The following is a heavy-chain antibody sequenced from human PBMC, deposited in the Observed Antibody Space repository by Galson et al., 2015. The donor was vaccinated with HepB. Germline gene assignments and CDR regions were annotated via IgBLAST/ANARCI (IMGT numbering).Heavy chain of an antibody. CDR2: IRSKASNYST. CDR3: TRLGDLAGYGSS. CDR1: GFTFSGSA. Sequence: SLRLSCAASGFTFSGSAIHWVRQTSGKGLEWVGRIRSKASNYSTAYAASLKGKFTISSDDSKNNAYLHMKSLKTEDTALYYFTRLGDLAGYGSSWGQGTLVTVSS. D-gene: IGHD6-13*01. V-gene: IGHV3-73*01. J-gene: IGHJ4*02.